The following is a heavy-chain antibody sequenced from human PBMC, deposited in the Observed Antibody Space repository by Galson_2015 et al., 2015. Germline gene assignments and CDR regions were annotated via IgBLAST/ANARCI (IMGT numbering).Heavy chain of an antibody. CDR2: IYYSGST. J-gene: IGHJ4*02. V-gene: IGHV4-39*01. Sequence: ETLSLTCTVSGGSISSSSYYWGWIRQPPGKGLEWIGSIYYSGSTYYNPSLKSRVTISVDTSKNQFSLKLSSVTAADTAVYYCARQGGFFWSRSTSRPPPDYWGQGTLVTVSS. CDR1: GGSISSSSYY. CDR3: ARQGGFFWSRSTSRPPPDY. D-gene: IGHD2-2*01.